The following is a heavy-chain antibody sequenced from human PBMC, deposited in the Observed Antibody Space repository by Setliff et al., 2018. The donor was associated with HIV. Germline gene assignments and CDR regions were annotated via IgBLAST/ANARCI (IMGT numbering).Heavy chain of an antibody. V-gene: IGHV5-51*01. Sequence: PGESLKISCKAVDYTFTTYWIGWVRQMPGEGLEWMGIIYPDDSNIRYNPSFQSQVTISADKSITTAYLQWSSLKASDTAMYYCATSVVNPKTTGFGYLGQGTLVTVSS. CDR2: IYPDDSNI. D-gene: IGHD3-22*01. J-gene: IGHJ4*02. CDR3: ATSVVNPKTTGFGY. CDR1: DYTFTTYW.